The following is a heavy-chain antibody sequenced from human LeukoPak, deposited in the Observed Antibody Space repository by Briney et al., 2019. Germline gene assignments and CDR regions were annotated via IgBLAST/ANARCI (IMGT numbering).Heavy chain of an antibody. CDR1: GFTFSSYS. CDR2: ISSSSSTI. D-gene: IGHD3-22*01. Sequence: GGSLRLSCAASGFTFSSYSIDWVRQAPGKGLEWLSYISSSSSTIYFADSVKGRFTISRDNAKSSAYLHMNSLRAEDTAVYYCARVWSSGYTKDYWGQGTLVTVS. J-gene: IGHJ4*02. V-gene: IGHV3-48*04. CDR3: ARVWSSGYTKDY.